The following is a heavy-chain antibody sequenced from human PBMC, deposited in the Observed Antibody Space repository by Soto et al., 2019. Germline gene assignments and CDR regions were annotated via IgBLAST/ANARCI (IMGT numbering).Heavy chain of an antibody. J-gene: IGHJ5*02. D-gene: IGHD6-19*01. V-gene: IGHV4-59*08. Sequence: PSETLSLTCTVSGGSISSYYWSWILQPPGKGLQWIGHIYYSGSTNYNPSLKSRVTISLDTSKNQFSLKLSSVTAADTAVYYCARFGYSSGSYWFDPWGQGTLVTVSS. CDR2: IYYSGST. CDR1: GGSISSYY. CDR3: ARFGYSSGSYWFDP.